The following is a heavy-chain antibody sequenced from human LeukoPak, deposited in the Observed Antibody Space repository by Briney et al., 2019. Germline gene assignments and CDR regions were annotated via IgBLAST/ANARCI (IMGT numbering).Heavy chain of an antibody. V-gene: IGHV4-4*07. CDR1: GGSISSDD. Sequence: SETLSLTCTVSGGSISSDDWSWIRQPAGKGLEWIGRIYTSGSTNYNPSLKSRVTMSVDTSKNQFSLKLSSVTAADTAVYYCARGPFGTQNKYYYYYMDVWGKGTTVTISS. CDR2: IYTSGST. J-gene: IGHJ6*03. CDR3: ARGPFGTQNKYYYYYMDV. D-gene: IGHD3-16*01.